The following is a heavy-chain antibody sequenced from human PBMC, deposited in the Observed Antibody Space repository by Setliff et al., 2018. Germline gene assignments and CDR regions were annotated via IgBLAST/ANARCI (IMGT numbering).Heavy chain of an antibody. J-gene: IGHJ4*02. D-gene: IGHD4-17*01. V-gene: IGHV1-2*02. CDR1: GNTFTGYY. Sequence: ASVKVSCKASGNTFTGYYILWLRQAPGQGLEWMGCINPNSGDTTFAQKFQGRVTITRDTSNSTDYMDLSRLTSDGTAVYYCAREVLSTVVAWDYWGQGTLVTVSS. CDR2: INPNSGDT. CDR3: AREVLSTVVAWDY.